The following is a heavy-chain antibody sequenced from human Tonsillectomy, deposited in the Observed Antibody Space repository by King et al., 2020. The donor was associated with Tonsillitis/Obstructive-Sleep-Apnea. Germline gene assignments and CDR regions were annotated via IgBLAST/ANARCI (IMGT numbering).Heavy chain of an antibody. J-gene: IGHJ4*02. Sequence: VQLVESGGGLVKPGGSLRLSCAASGFNFSSYSMNWVRQAPGKGLEWVSSISSSSSYIYYADSVKGRFTISRDNAKNSLYLQMNSLRAEETAVYYCARADAGLSDYWGQGTLVTVSS. D-gene: IGHD2-2*01. V-gene: IGHV3-21*01. CDR3: ARADAGLSDY. CDR1: GFNFSSYS. CDR2: ISSSSSYI.